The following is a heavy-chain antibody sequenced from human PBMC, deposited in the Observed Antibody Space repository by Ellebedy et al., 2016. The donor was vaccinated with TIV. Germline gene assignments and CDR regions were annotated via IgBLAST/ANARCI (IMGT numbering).Heavy chain of an antibody. CDR2: IKQDGNEK. Sequence: GESLKISCAASGFTFSSYWMSWVRQAPGKGLEWVANIKQDGNEKYYVDSVKGRFTISRDNAKNSLYLQMDSLRADDTAVYYCARRYFDYWGQGTLVTVSS. CDR3: ARRYFDY. V-gene: IGHV3-7*01. J-gene: IGHJ4*02. CDR1: GFTFSSYW.